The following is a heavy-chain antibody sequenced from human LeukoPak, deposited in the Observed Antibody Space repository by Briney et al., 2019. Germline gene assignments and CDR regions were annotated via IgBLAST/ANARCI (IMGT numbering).Heavy chain of an antibody. CDR2: IYHSGST. V-gene: IGHV4-30-2*01. D-gene: IGHD2/OR15-2a*01. CDR1: GGSISSGGYY. CDR3: ARRAPLRSINP. Sequence: PSETLSLTCTVSGGSISSGGYYWSWIRQPPGKGLEWIGYIYHSGSTYYNPSLKSRVTISVDRSKNQFSLKLSSVTAADTAVYYCARRAPLRSINPWGQGTLVTVSS. J-gene: IGHJ5*02.